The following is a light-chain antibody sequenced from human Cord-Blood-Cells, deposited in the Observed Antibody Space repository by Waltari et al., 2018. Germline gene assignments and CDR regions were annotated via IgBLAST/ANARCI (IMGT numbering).Light chain of an antibody. CDR1: QSVLYSPNNKNY. CDR3: QQYYSTPIA. CDR2: WAS. Sequence: DLVMTQSPDSLAVSLGERATINCKSSQSVLYSPNNKNYLAWDQQKPGQPPKLLIYWASTREAGVPDRFSGSGYGTDFTATISSLQAEEVAVYYCQQYYSTPIAFGQGTRLEIK. J-gene: IGKJ5*01. V-gene: IGKV4-1*01.